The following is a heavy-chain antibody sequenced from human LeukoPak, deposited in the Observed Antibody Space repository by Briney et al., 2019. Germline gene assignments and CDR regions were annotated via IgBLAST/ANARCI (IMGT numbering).Heavy chain of an antibody. CDR1: GYSFTSYW. D-gene: IGHD6-13*01. Sequence: GESLKISCKASGYSFTSYWLGWVRQMPGKGLEWMGIIYPGDSDTRYSPSFQGQVTISADKSISTAYLQWSSLKASDTAMYYCARLESYSSSEYYYYGMDVWGQGTTVTVSS. CDR3: ARLESYSSSEYYYYGMDV. CDR2: IYPGDSDT. V-gene: IGHV5-51*01. J-gene: IGHJ6*02.